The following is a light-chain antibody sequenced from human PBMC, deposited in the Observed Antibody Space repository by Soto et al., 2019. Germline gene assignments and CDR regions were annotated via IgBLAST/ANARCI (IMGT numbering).Light chain of an antibody. Sequence: EIVLTQSPATLSLSPGERATLSCRASQSVSNYVAWYQQKPGQAPRLLIYDASNRATGIPARFSGSGSGKDFTLTISSLEPEDFGVYYCQQRDDLYTFGQGTKLEIK. CDR1: QSVSNY. CDR3: QQRDDLYT. J-gene: IGKJ2*01. V-gene: IGKV3-11*01. CDR2: DAS.